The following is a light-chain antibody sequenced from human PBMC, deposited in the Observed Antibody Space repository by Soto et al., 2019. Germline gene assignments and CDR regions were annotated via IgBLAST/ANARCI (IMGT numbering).Light chain of an antibody. Sequence: QSVLTQPASVSGSPGQSITISCTGTSNDIKNYNLVSWYQQHPGKAPKLMIYEGSKRPSGVSNRFSGSKSGTTASLTISGLQAEDQADYYCYSYATYSTFVVFGGGTKLTVL. V-gene: IGLV2-23*03. CDR2: EGS. CDR1: SNDIKNYNL. CDR3: YSYATYSTFVV. J-gene: IGLJ2*01.